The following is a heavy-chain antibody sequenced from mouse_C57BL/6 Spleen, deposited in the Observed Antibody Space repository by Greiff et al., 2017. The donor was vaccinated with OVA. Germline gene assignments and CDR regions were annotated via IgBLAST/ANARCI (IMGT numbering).Heavy chain of an antibody. CDR3: AREPHGDAMDY. CDR2: INPYNGGT. Sequence: VQLKESGPVLVKPGASVKMSCKASGYTFTDYYMNWVKQSHGKSLEWIGVINPYNGGTSYNQKFKGKATLTVDKSSSTAYMELNSLTSEDSAVYYCAREPHGDAMDYWGQGTSVTVSS. V-gene: IGHV1-19*01. CDR1: GYTFTDYY. J-gene: IGHJ4*01.